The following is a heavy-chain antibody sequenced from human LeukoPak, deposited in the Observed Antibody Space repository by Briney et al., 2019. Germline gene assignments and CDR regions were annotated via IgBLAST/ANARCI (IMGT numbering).Heavy chain of an antibody. CDR2: IYYSGST. CDR3: ARDSTYGSGGGYYYYMDV. J-gene: IGHJ6*03. D-gene: IGHD3-10*01. CDR1: GGSISSHY. V-gene: IGHV4-59*11. Sequence: SETLSLTCTVSGGSISSHYWSWIRQPPGKGLELIWYIYYSGSTNYNPSLKIRVTISVDTSKNQFSLKLSSVTAADTAVYYCARDSTYGSGGGYYYYMDVWGKGTTVTVSS.